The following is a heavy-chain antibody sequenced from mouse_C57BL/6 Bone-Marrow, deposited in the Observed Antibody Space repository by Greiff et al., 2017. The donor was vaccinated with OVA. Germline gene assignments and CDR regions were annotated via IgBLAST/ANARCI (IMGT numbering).Heavy chain of an antibody. Sequence: EVNVVESGGGLVKPGGSLKLSCAASGFTFSSYAMSWVRQTPETRLEWVATISDGGSYTYYPDNVKGRFTLSRDNAKNNLYLQMGHLKAENTAMYYSARDSQARYYFDYWGQGTTLTVSS. D-gene: IGHD3-2*02. CDR2: ISDGGSYT. V-gene: IGHV5-4*01. J-gene: IGHJ2*01. CDR1: GFTFSSYA. CDR3: ARDSQARYYFDY.